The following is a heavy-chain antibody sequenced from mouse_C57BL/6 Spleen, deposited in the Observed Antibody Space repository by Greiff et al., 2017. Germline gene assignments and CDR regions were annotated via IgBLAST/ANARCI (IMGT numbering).Heavy chain of an antibody. CDR3: ASLYYSNYAFAY. D-gene: IGHD2-5*01. CDR1: GYTFTSYW. V-gene: IGHV1-74*01. J-gene: IGHJ3*01. CDR2: IHPSDSDT. Sequence: QVQLQQPGAELVKPGASVKVSCKASGYTFTSYWMHWVKQRPGQGLEWIGRIHPSDSDTNYNQKFKGKATLTVDKSSSTAYMQRSRLTSEDSAVYYCASLYYSNYAFAYWGQGTLVTVSA.